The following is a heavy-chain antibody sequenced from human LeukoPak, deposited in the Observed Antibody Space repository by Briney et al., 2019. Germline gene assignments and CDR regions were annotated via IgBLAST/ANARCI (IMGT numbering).Heavy chain of an antibody. Sequence: GESLKISRKGSGYSFTSYWIGWVRQMPGKGLEWMGIIYPGDSDTRYSPSFQGQDTISADKSISTAYLQWSSLKASDTAMYYCARISRPMGKYYFDYWGQGTLVTVSS. CDR1: GYSFTSYW. V-gene: IGHV5-51*01. D-gene: IGHD1-26*01. CDR3: ARISRPMGKYYFDY. J-gene: IGHJ4*02. CDR2: IYPGDSDT.